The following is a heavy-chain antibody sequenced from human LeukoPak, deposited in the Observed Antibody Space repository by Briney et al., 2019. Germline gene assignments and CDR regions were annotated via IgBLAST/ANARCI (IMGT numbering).Heavy chain of an antibody. CDR3: TRDSGTTGEVKFDP. CDR2: IYSSGTI. V-gene: IGHV4-4*07. CDR1: GFTVGSNY. Sequence: PGGSLRLSCAASGFTVGSNYMSWIRQPAGKGLEWIGRIYSSGTITYNPSLKSRVTMSVDTSKNQFSLRLSSVTAADTAVYYCTRDSGTTGEVKFDPWGQGSLVTVSS. J-gene: IGHJ5*02. D-gene: IGHD3-10*01.